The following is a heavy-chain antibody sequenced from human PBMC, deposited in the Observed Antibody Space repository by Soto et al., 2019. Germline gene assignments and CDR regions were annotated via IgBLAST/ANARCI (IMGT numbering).Heavy chain of an antibody. CDR1: GGSISSYY. Sequence: SETLYLTCTVSGGSISSYYWSWIRQPPGKGLEWIGYIYYSGSTNYNPSLKSRVTISVDTSKNQFSLELSSVTAADTAVYYCARETYYYGSGSYSNIWGQGTMVTVSS. V-gene: IGHV4-59*01. J-gene: IGHJ3*02. D-gene: IGHD3-10*01. CDR2: IYYSGST. CDR3: ARETYYYGSGSYSNI.